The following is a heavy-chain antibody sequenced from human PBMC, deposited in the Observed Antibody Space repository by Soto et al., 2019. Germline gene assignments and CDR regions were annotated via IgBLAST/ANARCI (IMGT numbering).Heavy chain of an antibody. CDR3: ARRIGYSYGLPDY. CDR1: GYTFTGYY. V-gene: IGHV1-2*02. Sequence: GASVEVSCKXSGYTFTGYYMHWVRQAPGQGLEWMGWINPNSGGTNYAQKFQGRVTMTRDTSISTAYMELSRLRSDDSAVYYCARRIGYSYGLPDYWGQGTLVTVSS. J-gene: IGHJ4*02. CDR2: INPNSGGT. D-gene: IGHD5-18*01.